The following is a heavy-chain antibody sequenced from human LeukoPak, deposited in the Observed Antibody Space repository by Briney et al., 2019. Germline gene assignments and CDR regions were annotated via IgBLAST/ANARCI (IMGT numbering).Heavy chain of an antibody. J-gene: IGHJ4*02. CDR1: GGSISQYY. Sequence: SETLSLTCTLSGGSISQYYWSWIRQPPGKGPEWLGYVYRSGNTNYNPSLKSRVTISVDTSKNHLSLNLTSVTAADTAVYYCARDPEQYSYGLDYWGQGTLVTVSS. V-gene: IGHV4-59*01. CDR3: ARDPEQYSYGLDY. D-gene: IGHD5-18*01. CDR2: VYRSGNT.